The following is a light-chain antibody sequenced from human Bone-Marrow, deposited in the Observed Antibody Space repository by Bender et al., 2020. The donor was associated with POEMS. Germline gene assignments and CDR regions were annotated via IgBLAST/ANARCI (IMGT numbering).Light chain of an antibody. V-gene: IGLV3-1*01. CDR1: KLGDKY. CDR3: QAWDISTVV. J-gene: IGLJ3*02. Sequence: VLTQPPSVSVSPGQTVSITCSGDKLGDKYVCWYQHKPGQSPVLIIHQDNKRPSGIPERFSGSNSGSTATLTISGTQAMDEGDYYCQAWDISTVVFGGGTKLTVL. CDR2: QDN.